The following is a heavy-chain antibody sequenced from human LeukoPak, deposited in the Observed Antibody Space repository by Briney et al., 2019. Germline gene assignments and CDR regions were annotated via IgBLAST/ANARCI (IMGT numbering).Heavy chain of an antibody. CDR3: ASPNEQDAFDI. Sequence: SETLSLTCAVYGGSFSGYFWSWIRQPPGKGLEWIGEINDSGRTNYNPSLKSRVTISVDTSKNQFSLKLSSVTAADMAVYYCASPNEQDAFDIWGQGTMVTVSS. CDR2: INDSGRT. D-gene: IGHD1-1*01. CDR1: GGSFSGYF. V-gene: IGHV4-34*01. J-gene: IGHJ3*02.